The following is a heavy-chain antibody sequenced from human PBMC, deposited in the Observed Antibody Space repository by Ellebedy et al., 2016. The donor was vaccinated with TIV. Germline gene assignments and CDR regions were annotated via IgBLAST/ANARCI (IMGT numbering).Heavy chain of an antibody. CDR3: ARECCSSSSTPPYYYFGMDV. CDR1: GFTSSTYW. Sequence: PGGSLRLSCAASGFTSSTYWMTWVRQAPGKGLEWVANITQDGSEKYYVDSVKGRFTISRDNAKSSLYLQMNSLRAEDTAVYYCARECCSSSSTPPYYYFGMDVWGQGTTVTVSS. D-gene: IGHD2-2*01. J-gene: IGHJ6*02. CDR2: ITQDGSEK. V-gene: IGHV3-7*01.